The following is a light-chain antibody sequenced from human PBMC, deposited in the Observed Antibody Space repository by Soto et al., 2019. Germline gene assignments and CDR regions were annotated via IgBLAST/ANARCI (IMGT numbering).Light chain of an antibody. V-gene: IGKV1-27*01. CDR1: RDISNY. CDR3: QHYNSYSEA. J-gene: IGKJ1*01. Sequence: DIQVTQSPSSLSASLGDRVSITCRASRDISNYLAWYQQKPGQVPRLLISGASTLHSGVPSRFSGSGSGTDFTLTITSLQPEDVATYYCQHYNSYSEAFGQGTKVDIK. CDR2: GAS.